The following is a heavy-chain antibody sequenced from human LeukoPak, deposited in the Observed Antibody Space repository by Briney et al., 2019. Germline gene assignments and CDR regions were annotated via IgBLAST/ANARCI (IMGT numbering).Heavy chain of an antibody. CDR3: ARDLVPLPAAISN. V-gene: IGHV3-21*01. Sequence: PGGSLRLSCAASGFTFSSYSMNWVRQAPGKGLEWVSSISSSSSYIYYADSVKGRFTISRDNAKNSLYLQTNSLRAEDTAVYYCARDLVPLPAAISNWGQGTLVTVSS. J-gene: IGHJ4*02. CDR2: ISSSSSYI. D-gene: IGHD2-2*01. CDR1: GFTFSSYS.